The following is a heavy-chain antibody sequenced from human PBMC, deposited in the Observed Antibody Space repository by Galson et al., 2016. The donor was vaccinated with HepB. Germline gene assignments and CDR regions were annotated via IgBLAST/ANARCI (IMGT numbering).Heavy chain of an antibody. CDR1: GFSLSATSVG. CDR2: IYWDDDK. CDR3: ARAYCGGDCYSHNIHYYYNWDV. J-gene: IGHJ6*02. D-gene: IGHD2-21*01. V-gene: IGHV2-5*02. Sequence: PALVKPTQTLTLTCTFSGFSLSATSVGVGWIRQPPGKALEWLALIYWDDDKRYSPSLKSRLTVTKDTSKNQVVLRMTNMDPVDTATYYCARAYCGGDCYSHNIHYYYNWDVWGQGTTVTVSS.